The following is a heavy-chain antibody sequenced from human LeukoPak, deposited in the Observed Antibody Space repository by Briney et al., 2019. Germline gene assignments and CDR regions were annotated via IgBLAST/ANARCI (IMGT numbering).Heavy chain of an antibody. CDR2: IIPILGIA. D-gene: IGHD4/OR15-4a*01. CDR3: ARDLTGVLPDHRRPPGSMDV. Sequence: GASVKVSCKASGGTFSSYAISWVRQAPGQGLEWMGRIIPILGIANYAQKFQGRVTITADKSTSTAYMELSSLRSEDTAVYYCARDLTGVLPDHRRPPGSMDVWGQGTTVTVSS. J-gene: IGHJ6*02. CDR1: GGTFSSYA. V-gene: IGHV1-69*04.